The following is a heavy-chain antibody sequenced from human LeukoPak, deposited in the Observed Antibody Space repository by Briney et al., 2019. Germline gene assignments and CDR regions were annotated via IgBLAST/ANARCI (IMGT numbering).Heavy chain of an antibody. D-gene: IGHD5-24*01. CDR3: ARDRAFDN. CDR2: IYSAGGT. Sequence: GGSLRLSCAASGFNVSSTYMTWVRQAPGKGLEWVSVIYSAGGTSYADSVKGRFTVSRDTSKNIIFLQMSSLRVEDTAVYYCARDRAFDNWGQGTLVTVSS. V-gene: IGHV3-66*01. J-gene: IGHJ4*02. CDR1: GFNVSSTY.